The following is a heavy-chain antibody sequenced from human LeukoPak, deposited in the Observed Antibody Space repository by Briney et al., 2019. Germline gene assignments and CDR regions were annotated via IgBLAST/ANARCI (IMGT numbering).Heavy chain of an antibody. V-gene: IGHV5-51*01. CDR3: ARQGYYYDSSGPLDY. J-gene: IGHJ4*02. CDR1: GYRFTSYW. D-gene: IGHD3-22*01. CDR2: IYPGDSDT. Sequence: GESLKISFQGSGYRFTSYWIGWVRPMRGKGLEWMGIIYPGDSDTRYSPSFQGQVTISADKSISTAYLQWGSLKASDTAMYYCARQGYYYDSSGPLDYWGQGTLVTVSS.